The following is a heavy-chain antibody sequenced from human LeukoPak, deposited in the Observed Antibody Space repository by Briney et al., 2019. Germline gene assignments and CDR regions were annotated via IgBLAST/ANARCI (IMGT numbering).Heavy chain of an antibody. CDR2: ISYDGSNK. V-gene: IGHV3-30*03. D-gene: IGHD3-9*01. CDR1: GFTFSSYG. CDR3: ARSKLRYFDWLID. J-gene: IGHJ4*02. Sequence: GGSLRLSCAASGFTFSSYGMHWVRQAPGKGLEWVAVISYDGSNKYYADSVKGRFTISRDNAKNSLYLQMNSLRAEDTAVYYCARSKLRYFDWLIDWGQGTLVTVSS.